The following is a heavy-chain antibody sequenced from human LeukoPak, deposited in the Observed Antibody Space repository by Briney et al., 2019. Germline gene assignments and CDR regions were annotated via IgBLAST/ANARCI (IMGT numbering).Heavy chain of an antibody. V-gene: IGHV3-30*03. D-gene: IGHD4-23*01. CDR3: ARDWGRGNSYYFDY. Sequence: PGGSLRLSCAASGFTFSDYGMHWVRLAPGKGLECVAVVSHDETKKNYGESVKGRFTISRDNSANLVYLQMDSLTIEDTAVYFCARDWGRGNSYYFDYWGQGTLVTVSS. CDR1: GFTFSDYG. J-gene: IGHJ4*02. CDR2: VSHDETKK.